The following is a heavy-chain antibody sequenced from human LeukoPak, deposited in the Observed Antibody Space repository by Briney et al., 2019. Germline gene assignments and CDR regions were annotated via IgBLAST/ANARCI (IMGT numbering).Heavy chain of an antibody. D-gene: IGHD2-2*01. CDR1: GFTFSSYA. CDR3: ASLPAAPTEGYYYYYMDV. J-gene: IGHJ6*03. V-gene: IGHV3-23*01. Sequence: GGSLRLSCAASGFTFSSYAMSWVRQAPGKGLEWVSAISGSGGRTYYADSVKGRFTISRDNSKNTLYLQMNSLRAEDTAVYYCASLPAAPTEGYYYYYMDVWGKGTTVTVSS. CDR2: ISGSGGRT.